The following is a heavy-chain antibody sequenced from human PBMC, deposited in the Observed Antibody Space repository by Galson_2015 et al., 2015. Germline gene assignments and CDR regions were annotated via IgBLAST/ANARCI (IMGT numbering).Heavy chain of an antibody. V-gene: IGHV4-34*01. Sequence: ETLSLTCAVYGGSFSGYYWSWIRQPPGKGLEWIGEINHSGSTNYNPSLKSRVTISVDTSKNQFSLKLSSVTAADTAVHYCARAPLSRRFDPWGQGTLVTVSS. CDR2: INHSGST. CDR3: ARAPLSRRFDP. J-gene: IGHJ5*02. CDR1: GGSFSGYY.